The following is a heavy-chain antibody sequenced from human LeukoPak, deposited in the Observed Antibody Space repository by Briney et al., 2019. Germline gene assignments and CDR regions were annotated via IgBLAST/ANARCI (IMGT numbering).Heavy chain of an antibody. CDR3: ARIPANSYYFDY. J-gene: IGHJ4*02. Sequence: GGSLRLSCAASGXTFSDYYMAWIRQPPGKGLEWISYLSYSSTYTNYADSVKGRFTISRDDARNSVFLQMNSLRAEDTAVYYCARIPANSYYFDYWGPGSLVTVSS. V-gene: IGHV3-11*03. CDR2: LSYSSTYT. CDR1: GXTFSDYY.